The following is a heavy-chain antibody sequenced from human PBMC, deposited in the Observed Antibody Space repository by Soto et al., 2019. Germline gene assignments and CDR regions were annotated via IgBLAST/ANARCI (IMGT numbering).Heavy chain of an antibody. J-gene: IGHJ6*03. Sequence: PSEILSLTCTVSGGSISSYYWSWIRQPPGKGLEWIGYIYYSGSTNYNPSLKSRVTISVDTSKNQFSLKLSSVTAADTAVYYCARRAYPGGYYYYYYMDVWGKGTTVTVSS. D-gene: IGHD3-16*01. CDR1: GGSISSYY. V-gene: IGHV4-59*08. CDR3: ARRAYPGGYYYYYYMDV. CDR2: IYYSGST.